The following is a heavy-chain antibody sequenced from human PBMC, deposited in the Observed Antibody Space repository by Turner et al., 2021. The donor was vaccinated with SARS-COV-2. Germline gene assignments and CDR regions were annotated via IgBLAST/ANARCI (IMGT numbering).Heavy chain of an antibody. CDR1: GGPMRSNY. Sequence: QVQLQESGPGLVKPSETVSLTCTVSGGPMRSNYWTWVRPPPGKGLEWIGHIYYSGGTNYNPSLKSRVTISIDTSKNQFSLSLSSVTAADTAVYYCARHSTVTENYSNGMDVWGQGTTVTVS. CDR2: IYYSGGT. V-gene: IGHV4-59*08. J-gene: IGHJ6*02. CDR3: ARHSTVTENYSNGMDV. D-gene: IGHD4-17*01.